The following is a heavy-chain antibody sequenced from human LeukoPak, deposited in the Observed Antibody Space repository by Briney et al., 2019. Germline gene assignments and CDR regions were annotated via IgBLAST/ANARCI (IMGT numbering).Heavy chain of an antibody. Sequence: PGESLRLSCEASGFTFSGYWMSWVRQAPGRGLEWVADINGDGTTIYYVDSVKGRFTISRDNAKNSLYLQMNSLRAEDTAVYYCASGGRIGSVSSWGQGTLVSVSS. CDR1: GFTFSGYW. V-gene: IGHV3-7*02. CDR3: ASGGRIGSVSS. D-gene: IGHD2-15*01. CDR2: INGDGTTI. J-gene: IGHJ4*02.